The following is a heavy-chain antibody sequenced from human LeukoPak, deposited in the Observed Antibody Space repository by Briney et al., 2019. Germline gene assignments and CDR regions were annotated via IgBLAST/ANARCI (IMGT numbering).Heavy chain of an antibody. CDR1: GYSFTSYW. CDR3: ARNYAGYCTNGVCYTGDS. V-gene: IGHV5-10-1*01. J-gene: IGHJ4*02. CDR2: IDPSDSYS. Sequence: VESLGISCKGSGYSFTSYWISWVRQMPGRGLEWMGRIDPSDSYSNYSPSFQGHVTISADKSISTAYLQWSSLKASDTAMYYCARNYAGYCTNGVCYTGDSWGQGTLVTVSS. D-gene: IGHD2-8*01.